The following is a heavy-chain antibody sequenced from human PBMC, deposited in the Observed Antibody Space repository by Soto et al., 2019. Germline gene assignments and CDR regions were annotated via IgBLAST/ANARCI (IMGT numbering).Heavy chain of an antibody. J-gene: IGHJ4*02. D-gene: IGHD6-19*01. CDR2: ISGNGNSA. CDR3: GKERRGSGWSVCNF. CDR1: GFTFRDYA. Sequence: AQLLESGGDLVQPGGSLRLSCAASGFTFRDYAMNWVRQAPGKGLEWVADISGNGNSARHADSVKGRFTISRDNSHNALYLHMNSLRADDTAIYYCGKERRGSGWSVCNFWGQGTLVTVSS. V-gene: IGHV3-23*01.